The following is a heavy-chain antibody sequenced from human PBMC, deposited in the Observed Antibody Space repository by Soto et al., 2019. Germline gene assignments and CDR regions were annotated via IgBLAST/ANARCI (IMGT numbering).Heavy chain of an antibody. CDR3: AKGRYCSSTSCSAGYYGMDV. CDR1: GFTFDDYT. J-gene: IGHJ6*02. V-gene: IGHV3-43*01. Sequence: XGALRLSFAASGFTFDDYTVHGVRQAPGKGLEWVSLISWDGGSTYYADSVKGRFTISRDNSKNSLYLQMNSLRTEDTALYYCAKGRYCSSTSCSAGYYGMDVWGQGTTVTDS. CDR2: ISWDGGST. D-gene: IGHD2-2*01.